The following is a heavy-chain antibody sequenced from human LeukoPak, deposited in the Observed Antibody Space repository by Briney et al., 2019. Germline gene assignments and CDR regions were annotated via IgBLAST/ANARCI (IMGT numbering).Heavy chain of an antibody. CDR2: IIPIFGTA. J-gene: IGHJ5*02. D-gene: IGHD3-10*01. CDR1: GGTFSSYA. CDR3: ARLGRSYYKRGGNWSDP. V-gene: IGHV1-69*13. Sequence: SVKVSCKASGGTFSSYAISWVRQAPGQGLEWMGGIIPIFGTANYAQKFQGRVTITADESTSTAYMELSSLRSEDTAVYYCARLGRSYYKRGGNWSDPWGQGTLVTVSS.